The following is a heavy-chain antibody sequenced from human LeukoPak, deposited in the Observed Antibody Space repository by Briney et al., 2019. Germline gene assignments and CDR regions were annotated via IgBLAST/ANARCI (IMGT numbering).Heavy chain of an antibody. Sequence: PSETLSLTCTVSGGSISSSSYYWGWIRQPPGKGLEWIGSIYYSGSTYYNLSLKSRVTISVDTSKNQFSLKLSSVTAADTAVYYCATRSGTFSSSWPANWFDPWGQGTLVTVSS. CDR1: GGSISSSSYY. V-gene: IGHV4-39*01. CDR2: IYYSGST. CDR3: ATRSGTFSSSWPANWFDP. J-gene: IGHJ5*02. D-gene: IGHD6-13*01.